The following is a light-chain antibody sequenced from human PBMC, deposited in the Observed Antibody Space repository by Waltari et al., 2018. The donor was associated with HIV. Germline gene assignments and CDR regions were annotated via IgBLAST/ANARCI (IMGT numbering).Light chain of an antibody. CDR2: WSS. Sequence: DIVMTQSPDSLAVSLGERPTITCKSSQSVLYSSNNKNYLAWYQHKSGQPPRLLINWSSSRESGVPDRFSGSGSGTDFTLTISSLQAEDVAVYYCQQYYTTPWTFGQGTKVEIK. J-gene: IGKJ1*01. CDR1: QSVLYSSNNKNY. CDR3: QQYYTTPWT. V-gene: IGKV4-1*01.